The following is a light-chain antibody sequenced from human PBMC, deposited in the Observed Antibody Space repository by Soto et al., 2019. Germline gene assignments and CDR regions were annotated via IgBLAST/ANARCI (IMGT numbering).Light chain of an antibody. CDR2: EAS. J-gene: IGKJ1*01. Sequence: DIQMTQCRSTLSASLGDRVTITCRASQSISSWLAWYRQKPGKAPKXLIYEASSLESGVPSRFSGSGSGTEFTLTISSLLPEDSATYYCQQYQRYSTFGQGAKVDIK. CDR3: QQYQRYST. CDR1: QSISSW. V-gene: IGKV1-5*03.